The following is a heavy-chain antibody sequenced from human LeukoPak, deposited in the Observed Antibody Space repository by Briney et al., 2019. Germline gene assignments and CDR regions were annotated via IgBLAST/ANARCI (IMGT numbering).Heavy chain of an antibody. Sequence: SETLSLTCAVSGGSILTTNWWSWVRQPPGEGLEWIGEVHLSGASNYNPSLKSRVNMSIDKSKNQLSLELTSVTAADTAIYYCTRESGAFSPFGFWGQGTLVTVSS. V-gene: IGHV4-4*02. CDR2: VHLSGAS. CDR3: TRESGAFSPFGF. J-gene: IGHJ4*02. CDR1: GGSILTTNW. D-gene: IGHD1-26*01.